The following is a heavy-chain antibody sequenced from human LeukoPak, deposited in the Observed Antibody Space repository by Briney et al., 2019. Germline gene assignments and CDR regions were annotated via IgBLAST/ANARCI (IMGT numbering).Heavy chain of an antibody. D-gene: IGHD1-26*01. V-gene: IGHV4-59*12. CDR1: GGSISSYY. CDR3: ARGRYGGYGYYYYGMDV. CDR2: IYYSGST. Sequence: PSETLSLTCTVSGGSISSYYWSWIRQPPGKGLEWIGYIYYSGSTNYNPSLKSRVTISVDTSKNQFSLKLSSVTAADTAVYYCARGRYGGYGYYYYGMDVWGEGTTVTVSS. J-gene: IGHJ6*04.